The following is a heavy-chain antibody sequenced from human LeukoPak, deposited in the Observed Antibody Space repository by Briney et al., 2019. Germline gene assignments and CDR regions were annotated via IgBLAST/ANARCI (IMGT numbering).Heavy chain of an antibody. CDR2: ISKDGSNK. CDR3: AGEYGDYYFDC. V-gene: IGHV3-30-3*01. J-gene: IGHJ4*02. CDR1: GFTFSSYV. D-gene: IGHD4-17*01. Sequence: GGSLRLSCAASGFTFSSYVMHWVRQAPGKGLEWVAVISKDGSNKYYADSVKGRFTISRDNSNNTLYLQMNSLRAEDTAVYYCAGEYGDYYFDCWGQGILVTVSS.